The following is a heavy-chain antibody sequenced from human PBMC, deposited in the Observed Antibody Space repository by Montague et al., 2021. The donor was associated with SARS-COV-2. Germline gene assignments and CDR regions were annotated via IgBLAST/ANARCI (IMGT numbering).Heavy chain of an antibody. D-gene: IGHD3-10*01. CDR2: VHHSGNA. Sequence: SETLSLTCAVSGGSLSTPHYWSWVRQPPGKGLEWIGEVHHSGNANYNASFNGRATISVDKSKDQFSLTLTSVTAADTAVYYCAGDRRTRGWLDPWGQGTLVTVSS. CDR1: GGSLSTPHY. J-gene: IGHJ5*02. V-gene: IGHV4-4*02. CDR3: AGDRRTRGWLDP.